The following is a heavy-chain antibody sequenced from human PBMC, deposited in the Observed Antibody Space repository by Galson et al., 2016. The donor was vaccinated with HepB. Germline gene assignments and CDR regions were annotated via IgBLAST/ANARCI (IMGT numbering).Heavy chain of an antibody. Sequence: SLRLSCAASGFTFRSFAMHWVRQAPGKGLAYVSGIRSDGGSAYYADSVKGRFTISRDNSKNTLCLQMRSLRPEITAVYYCVKVGRDCWNGISSFEYWGQGNLVTVSS. V-gene: IGHV3-64D*06. J-gene: IGHJ4*02. CDR1: GFTFRSFA. D-gene: IGHD2-21*01. CDR2: IRSDGGSA. CDR3: VKVGRDCWNGISSFEY.